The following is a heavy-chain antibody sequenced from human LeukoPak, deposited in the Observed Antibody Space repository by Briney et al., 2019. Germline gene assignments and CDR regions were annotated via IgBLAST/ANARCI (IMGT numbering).Heavy chain of an antibody. J-gene: IGHJ5*02. CDR2: IIPIFGTA. V-gene: IGHV1-69*13. Sequence: ASVKVSCKASGGTFSGYAISWVRQAPGQGLEWMGGIIPIFGTANYAQKFQGRVTITADESTSTAYMELSSLRSEDTAVYYCARDEGDGYNLDWFDPWGQGTLVTVSS. D-gene: IGHD5-24*01. CDR3: ARDEGDGYNLDWFDP. CDR1: GGTFSGYA.